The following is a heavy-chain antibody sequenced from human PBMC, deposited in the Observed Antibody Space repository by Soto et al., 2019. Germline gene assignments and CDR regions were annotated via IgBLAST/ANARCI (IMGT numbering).Heavy chain of an antibody. J-gene: IGHJ5*02. CDR3: ARADSSGWTHNFFDA. D-gene: IGHD6-19*01. Sequence: SETLSLTCAVSVYSITSGYYWGWIRQPPGKGLEWIGTIYHSGSTFYNPSLKTPVTISVDTSKNQFSLRLTSVTAADTALYYCARADSSGWTHNFFDAWGRGTHVTVSS. V-gene: IGHV4-38-2*01. CDR1: VYSITSGYY. CDR2: IYHSGST.